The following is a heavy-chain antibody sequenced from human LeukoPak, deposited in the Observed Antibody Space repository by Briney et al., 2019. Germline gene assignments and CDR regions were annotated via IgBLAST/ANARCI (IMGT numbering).Heavy chain of an antibody. CDR1: GYTFTSYG. CDR3: ARDRRTMVRGFFDP. Sequence: ASVKVSSKASGYTFTSYGISWVRQAPGQGLEWMGWISAYNGNTNYAQKLQGRVTMTTDTSTSTAYMELRSLRSDDTAVYYCARDRRTMVRGFFDPWGQGTLVTVSS. D-gene: IGHD3-10*01. J-gene: IGHJ5*02. V-gene: IGHV1-18*04. CDR2: ISAYNGNT.